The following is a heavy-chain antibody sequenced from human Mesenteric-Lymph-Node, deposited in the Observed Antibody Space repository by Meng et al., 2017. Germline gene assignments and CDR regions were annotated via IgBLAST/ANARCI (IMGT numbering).Heavy chain of an antibody. CDR3: AREDYGGNSRAGPEYFQH. J-gene: IGHJ1*01. CDR1: GYTFTSYY. Sequence: ASVKVSCKASGYTFTSYYMHWVRQAPGQGLEWMGIINPSGGSTSYAQKFQGRVTMTRDTSTSTVYMELSSLRSEDTAVDYCAREDYGGNSRAGPEYFQHWGQGTLVTVSS. CDR2: INPSGGST. D-gene: IGHD4-23*01. V-gene: IGHV1-46*01.